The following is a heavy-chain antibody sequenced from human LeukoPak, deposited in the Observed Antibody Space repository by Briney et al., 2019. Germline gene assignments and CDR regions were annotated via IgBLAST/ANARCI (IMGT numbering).Heavy chain of an antibody. CDR2: IYTSGTT. Sequence: SQTLSLTCTVSGGFVSSGNYYWSWIRQPAGKGLEWIGRIYTSGTTNYNPSLDSRVTILLDTSKNQFSLKLSSVAPAHPAVYYCARAVGSSESNYFHPWGQGTMATVSS. D-gene: IGHD1-7*01. CDR3: ARAVGSSESNYFHP. J-gene: IGHJ5*02. V-gene: IGHV4-61*02. CDR1: GGFVSSGNYY.